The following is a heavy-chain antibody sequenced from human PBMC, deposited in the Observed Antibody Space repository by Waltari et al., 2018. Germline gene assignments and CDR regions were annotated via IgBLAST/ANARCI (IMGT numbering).Heavy chain of an antibody. V-gene: IGHV3-30*02. CDR2: IRYDGSNK. J-gene: IGHJ4*02. CDR3: AKDPPWEPKGYYFDY. Sequence: QVQLVESGGGVVQPGGSLRLSCAASGFTFSSYGMPWVRQAPGKGLEWVAFIRYDGSNKYYADSVKGRFTISRDNSKNTLYLQMNSLRAEDTAVYYCAKDPPWEPKGYYFDYWGQGTLVTVSS. CDR1: GFTFSSYG. D-gene: IGHD1-26*01.